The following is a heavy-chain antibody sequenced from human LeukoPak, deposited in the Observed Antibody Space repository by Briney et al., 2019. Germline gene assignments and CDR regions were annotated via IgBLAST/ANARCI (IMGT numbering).Heavy chain of an antibody. CDR3: GRGSVGFGELNY. CDR1: GFTFSSYA. V-gene: IGHV3-30-3*01. D-gene: IGHD3-10*01. CDR2: ISCDGSNK. Sequence: GGSLRLSCAASGFTFSSYAMHWVRQAPGKGLEWVAVISCDGSNKFYADSVKGRFTLSRDNSKNTLYLQMNSLRIEDTAVYYCGRGSVGFGELNYWGQGTLVTVSS. J-gene: IGHJ4*02.